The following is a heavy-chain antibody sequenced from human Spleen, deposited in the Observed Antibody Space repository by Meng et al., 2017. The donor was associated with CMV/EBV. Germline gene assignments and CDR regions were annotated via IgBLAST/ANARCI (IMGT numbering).Heavy chain of an antibody. V-gene: IGHV4-34*01. CDR2: INHSGST. CDR3: ARRKGYDLNPFDY. Sequence: QVTLQQWGAGLLKPSETLSLTCAVYGGSFSGYYWSWIRQPPGKGLEWIGEINHSGSTNYNPSLKSRVTISVDTSKNQFSLKLSSVTAADTAVYYCARRKGYDLNPFDYWGQGTLVTVSS. CDR1: GGSFSGYY. D-gene: IGHD1-14*01. J-gene: IGHJ4*02.